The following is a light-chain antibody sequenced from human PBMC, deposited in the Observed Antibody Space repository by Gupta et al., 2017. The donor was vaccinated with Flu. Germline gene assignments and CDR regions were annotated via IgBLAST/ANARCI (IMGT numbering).Light chain of an antibody. CDR2: KAS. V-gene: IGKV1-5*03. J-gene: IGKJ1*01. Sequence: DVQMTQSPSTLSASVGDRVTITCRASQSISGWLAWYQQKPGKAPKLLIYKASTLESGVPSRFSGSESGTEFTLTISSLQPDDFATYYCQQYNNYWTFGQGTKVEIK. CDR1: QSISGW. CDR3: QQYNNYWT.